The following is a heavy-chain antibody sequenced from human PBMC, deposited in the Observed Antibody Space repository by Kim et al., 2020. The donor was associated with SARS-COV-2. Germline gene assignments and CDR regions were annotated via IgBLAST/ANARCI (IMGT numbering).Heavy chain of an antibody. D-gene: IGHD2-2*02. CDR2: IWYDGSNK. Sequence: GGSLRLSCAASGFTFSSYGMHWVRQAPGKGLEWVAVIWYDGSNKYYADSVKGRFTISRDNSKNTLYLQMNSLRAEDTAVYYCARELPVVPAAIRFYYGMDGWGQGTTVTVSS. CDR3: ARELPVVPAAIRFYYGMDG. V-gene: IGHV3-33*01. J-gene: IGHJ6*02. CDR1: GFTFSSYG.